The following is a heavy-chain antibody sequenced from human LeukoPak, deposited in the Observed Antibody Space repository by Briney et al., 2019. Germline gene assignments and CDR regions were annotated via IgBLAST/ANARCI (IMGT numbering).Heavy chain of an antibody. D-gene: IGHD1-26*01. Sequence: SQTLSLTCTVSGGSISSGSYYWSWIRQPAGEGLEWIGRIYTSGSTNYNPSLKSRVTISVDRSKNQFSLKLSSVTAADTAVYYCARAVGSSESNWFDPWGQGTLATVS. CDR3: ARAVGSSESNWFDP. CDR1: GGSISSGSYY. V-gene: IGHV4-61*02. CDR2: IYTSGST. J-gene: IGHJ5*02.